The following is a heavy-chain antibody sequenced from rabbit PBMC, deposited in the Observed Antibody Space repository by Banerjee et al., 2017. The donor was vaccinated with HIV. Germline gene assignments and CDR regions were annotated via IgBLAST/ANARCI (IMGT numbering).Heavy chain of an antibody. D-gene: IGHD1-1*01. V-gene: IGHV1S40*01. J-gene: IGHJ4*01. Sequence: CWVRQAPGKGLEWIACINTSSGNTVYATWAKGRFTISRTSSTTVALQMTNLTAADTATYFCARGGYPSDVGLNLWGQGTLVTVS. CDR2: INTSSGNT. CDR3: ARGGYPSDVGLNL.